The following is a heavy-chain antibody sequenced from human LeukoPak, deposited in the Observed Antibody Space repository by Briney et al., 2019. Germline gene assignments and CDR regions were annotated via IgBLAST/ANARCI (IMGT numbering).Heavy chain of an antibody. CDR1: GFTLDDYG. CDR3: AKGFRSYPYYYYGMDV. Sequence: GGSLRLSCAASGFTLDDYGMHWVRHAPGKGLEWVSGISWNSGSIGYADSVKGRFTISRDNAKNSLYLQMNSLRAEDTALYYCAKGFRSYPYYYYGMDVWGQGTTVTVSS. J-gene: IGHJ6*02. CDR2: ISWNSGSI. D-gene: IGHD3-10*01. V-gene: IGHV3-9*01.